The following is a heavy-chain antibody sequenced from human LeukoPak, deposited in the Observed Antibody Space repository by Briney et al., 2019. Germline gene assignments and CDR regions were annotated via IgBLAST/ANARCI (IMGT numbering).Heavy chain of an antibody. CDR2: VDPSGST. D-gene: IGHD4-17*01. J-gene: IGHJ4*02. CDR1: GYSISSDYY. CDR3: ATVGASHYGDWYFAY. V-gene: IGHV4-38-2*01. Sequence: ETLSLTRAVSGYSISSDYYWGWIRQPPGKGLEWIGNVDPSGSTYYNPSLKSRATISLDTSKKQFSLKLTSVTAADTAVYYCATVGASHYGDWYFAYWGQGTLVTVSS.